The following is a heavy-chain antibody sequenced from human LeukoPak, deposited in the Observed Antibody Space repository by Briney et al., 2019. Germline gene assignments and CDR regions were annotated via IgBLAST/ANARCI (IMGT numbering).Heavy chain of an antibody. V-gene: IGHV3-21*01. J-gene: IGHJ4*02. Sequence: GGSLRLSCAASGFTFSSYSMNWVRQAPGKGLEWVSSISSSSSYIYYADSVKGRFTISRDNAKNSLYLQMSSLRAEDTAVYYCASLLGVIPSDYWGQGTLVTVSS. CDR2: ISSSSSYI. CDR3: ASLLGVIPSDY. CDR1: GFTFSSYS. D-gene: IGHD3-10*01.